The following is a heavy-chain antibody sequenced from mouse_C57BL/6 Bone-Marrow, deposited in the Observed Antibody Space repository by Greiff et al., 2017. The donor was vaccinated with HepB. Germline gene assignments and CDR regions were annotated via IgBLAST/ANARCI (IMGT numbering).Heavy chain of an antibody. V-gene: IGHV1-55*01. CDR1: GYTFTSYW. CDR2: IYPGSGST. Sequence: QVHVKQPGAELVKPGASVKMSCKASGYTFTSYWITWVKQRPGQGLEWIGDIYPGSGSTNYNEKFKSKATLTVDTSSSTAYMQLSSLTSEDSAVYYCATPRGYYGDYWGKGTTLTVSS. CDR3: ATPRGYYGDY. D-gene: IGHD1-1*01. J-gene: IGHJ2*01.